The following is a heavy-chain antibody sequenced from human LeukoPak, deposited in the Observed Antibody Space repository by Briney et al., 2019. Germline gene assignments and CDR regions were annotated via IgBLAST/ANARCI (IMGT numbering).Heavy chain of an antibody. V-gene: IGHV5-51*01. J-gene: IGHJ3*02. CDR1: GYSFVSYW. Sequence: GESLKISCKGSGYSFVSYWIGWVRQMPGKGLEWLGIIYPGDSDTTYSPSFQGQVTISVDKSISTAYLQWSSLKASDTAIYYCASTLRAAMGHDAFDIWGQGTMVTVSS. CDR2: IYPGDSDT. D-gene: IGHD5-18*01. CDR3: ASTLRAAMGHDAFDI.